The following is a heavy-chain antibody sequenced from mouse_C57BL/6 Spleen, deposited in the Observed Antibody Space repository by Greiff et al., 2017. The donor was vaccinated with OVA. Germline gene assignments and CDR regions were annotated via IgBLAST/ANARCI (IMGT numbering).Heavy chain of an antibody. CDR1: GFTFSSYA. CDR3: ARDQLTGMDY. V-gene: IGHV5-4*01. J-gene: IGHJ4*01. D-gene: IGHD4-1*01. Sequence: EVKVVESGGGLVKPGGSLKLSCAASGFTFSSYAMSWVRQTPEKRLEWVATISDGGSYTYYPDNVKGRFTISRDNAKNNLYLQMSQLKAEDTAMYYCARDQLTGMDYWGQGTSVTVSS. CDR2: ISDGGSYT.